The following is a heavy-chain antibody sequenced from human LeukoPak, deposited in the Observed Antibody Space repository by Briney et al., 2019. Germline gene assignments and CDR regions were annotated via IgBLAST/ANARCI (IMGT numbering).Heavy chain of an antibody. Sequence: PGGSLRLSCAASGFSFNTYSMNWVRQAPGKGLEWVSSISSTSAHMFYADSVKGRFSISRDNAKNSLFLQMNSLRVEDTAVYYCTSRYCTTTNSYSFDNWGHGTLVTVSS. CDR3: TSRYCTTTNSYSFDN. CDR2: ISSTSAHM. D-gene: IGHD2-2*01. V-gene: IGHV3-21*01. J-gene: IGHJ3*02. CDR1: GFSFNTYS.